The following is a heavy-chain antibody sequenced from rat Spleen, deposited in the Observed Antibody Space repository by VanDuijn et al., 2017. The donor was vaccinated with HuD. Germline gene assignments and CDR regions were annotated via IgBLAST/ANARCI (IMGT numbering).Heavy chain of an antibody. CDR2: ITNSGGST. V-gene: IGHV5S23*01. D-gene: IGHD1-8*01. CDR1: GFTFSNYG. Sequence: EVQLVESGGGLVQPGRSLKLSCAASGFTFSNYGMAWVRQAPTKGLEWVASITNSGGSTYYRDSVKGRFTISRDNAKSTLYLQMDSLRSEDTATYYCTTVRDYWGQGVMVTVSS. CDR3: TTVRDY. J-gene: IGHJ2*01.